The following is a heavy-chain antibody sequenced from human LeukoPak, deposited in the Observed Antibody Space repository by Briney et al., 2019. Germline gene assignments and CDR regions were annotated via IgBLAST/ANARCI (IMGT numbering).Heavy chain of an antibody. CDR3: ARSPSGYRFDS. J-gene: IGHJ4*02. Sequence: PSETLSLTCAVSGASVNRGTFFWTWIRQPPGKGLEWIGYISNSGSTNYNPSLKSRVTISSDTSKTQFSLRLTSVTAADTAVYYCARSPSGYRFDSWGQGTLVTVSS. CDR1: GASVNRGTFF. V-gene: IGHV4-61*01. CDR2: ISNSGST. D-gene: IGHD3-22*01.